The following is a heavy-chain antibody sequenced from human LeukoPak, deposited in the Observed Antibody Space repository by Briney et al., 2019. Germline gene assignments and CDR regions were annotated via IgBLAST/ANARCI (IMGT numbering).Heavy chain of an antibody. D-gene: IGHD2-15*01. J-gene: IGHJ4*02. CDR1: GYSFTSYW. V-gene: IGHV5-51*01. CDR3: ARHPYCSGGSCYHNYFDY. Sequence: GESLKISCKGSGYSFTSYWIGWVRQMPGKGLEWMGIIYPGDSDTRCSPSFQGQVTILADKSISTAYLQWSSLKASDTAMYYCARHPYCSGGSCYHNYFDYWGQGTLVTVSS. CDR2: IYPGDSDT.